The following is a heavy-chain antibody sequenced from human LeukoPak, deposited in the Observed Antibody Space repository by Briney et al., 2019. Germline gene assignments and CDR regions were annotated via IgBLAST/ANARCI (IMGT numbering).Heavy chain of an antibody. Sequence: PSETLSLTCTVSGVSISSYYWSWIRQPPGKGLEWIGYIYYSGSTNYNPSLKSRVTISVDTSKNQFSLKLSSVTAADTAVYYCARGPGYSYEDYWGQGTLVTVSS. CDR1: GVSISSYY. V-gene: IGHV4-59*08. D-gene: IGHD5-18*01. CDR2: IYYSGST. J-gene: IGHJ4*02. CDR3: ARGPGYSYEDY.